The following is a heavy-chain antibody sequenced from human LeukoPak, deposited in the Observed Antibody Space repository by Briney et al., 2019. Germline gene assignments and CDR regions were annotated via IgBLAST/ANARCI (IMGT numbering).Heavy chain of an antibody. V-gene: IGHV1-2*02. Sequence: ASVKVSCKASGHTFTRYAISWVRQAPGQGLEWMGWINPNSGGTNYAQKFQGRVTMTRDTSISTAYMELSRLRSDDTAVYYCARGYYDILTGRPKDFDYWGQGTLVTVSS. CDR2: INPNSGGT. CDR3: ARGYYDILTGRPKDFDY. J-gene: IGHJ4*02. D-gene: IGHD3-9*01. CDR1: GHTFTRYA.